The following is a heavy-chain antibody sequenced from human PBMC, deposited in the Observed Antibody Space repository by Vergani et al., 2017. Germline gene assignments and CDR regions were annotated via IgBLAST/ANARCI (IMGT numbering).Heavy chain of an antibody. Sequence: QVQLVQSGAEVKKPGASVKVSCKASGYTFTGYYMHWVRQAPGQGLEWMGWINPNSGGTNYAQKFQGRVTMTRDTSISTAYMELSRLRSDDTAVYYRARGGLGIAAAGDAFDIWGQGTMVTVSS. V-gene: IGHV1-2*02. CDR2: INPNSGGT. J-gene: IGHJ3*02. CDR1: GYTFTGYY. D-gene: IGHD6-13*01. CDR3: ARGGLGIAAAGDAFDI.